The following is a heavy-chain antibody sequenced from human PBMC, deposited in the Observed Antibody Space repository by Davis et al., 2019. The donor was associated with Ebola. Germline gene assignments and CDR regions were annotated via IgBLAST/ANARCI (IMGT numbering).Heavy chain of an antibody. CDR2: IKSKTDGGTT. D-gene: IGHD6-19*01. CDR3: ITRTAVTDVHAFDV. J-gene: IGHJ3*01. Sequence: GESLKISCEASSFPFPNAWMNWVRQAPGKGLEWVGRIKSKTDGGTTDYAAPVKGRFTVSRDDSENTLYLQMDSLKTEDTAVYHCITRTAVTDVHAFDVWGQGTMVAVSP. CDR1: SFPFPNAW. V-gene: IGHV3-15*01.